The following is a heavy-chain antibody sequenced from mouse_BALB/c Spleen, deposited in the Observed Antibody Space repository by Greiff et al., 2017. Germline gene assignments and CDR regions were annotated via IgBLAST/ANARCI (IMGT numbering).Heavy chain of an antibody. CDR3: AFYDGYSWFAY. Sequence: VQLQQSGAELVRPGVSVKISCKGSGYTFTDYAMHWVKQRPEQGLEWIGRIDPANGNTKYDPKFQGKATITADTSSNTAYLQLSSLTSEDTAVYYCAFYDGYSWFAYWGQGTLVTVSA. CDR1: GYTFTDYA. D-gene: IGHD2-3*01. CDR2: IDPANGNT. V-gene: IGHV14-1*02. J-gene: IGHJ3*01.